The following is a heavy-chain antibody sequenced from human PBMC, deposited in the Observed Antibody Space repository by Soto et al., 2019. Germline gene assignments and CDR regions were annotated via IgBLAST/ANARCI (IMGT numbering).Heavy chain of an antibody. CDR2: ISYDGSNK. CDR1: GFTFSSYG. J-gene: IGHJ4*02. Sequence: GGSLRLSCAASGFTFSSYGMHWVRQAPGKGLEWVAVISYDGSNKYYADSVKGRFTISRDNSKNTLYLQMNSLRAEDTAVYYCASSGVDISPFDYWGQGTLVTVSS. V-gene: IGHV3-30*03. D-gene: IGHD5-12*01. CDR3: ASSGVDISPFDY.